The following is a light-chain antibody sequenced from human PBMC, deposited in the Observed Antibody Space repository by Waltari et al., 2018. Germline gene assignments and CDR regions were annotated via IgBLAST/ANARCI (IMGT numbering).Light chain of an antibody. Sequence: DIVMTQSPDSLAVSLGERATIHCKSSQSVVYSSNNKNYLAWYQQKPGQPPKLLIYWASTRESGVPDRFSGSGSGTDFTLTISSLQAEDVAVYYCQQYYITPFTFGPGTKVDIK. CDR1: QSVVYSSNNKNY. V-gene: IGKV4-1*01. CDR2: WAS. CDR3: QQYYITPFT. J-gene: IGKJ3*01.